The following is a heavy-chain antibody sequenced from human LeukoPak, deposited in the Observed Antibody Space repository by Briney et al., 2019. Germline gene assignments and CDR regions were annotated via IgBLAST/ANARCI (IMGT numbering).Heavy chain of an antibody. D-gene: IGHD3-22*01. CDR1: GFTFSSYS. CDR2: ISSSSSYI. Sequence: PGGSLRLSCAASGFTFSSYSMNWVRQAPGKGLEWVSSISSSSSYIYYADSVKGRFTISRDNAKNSLYLQMNSLRAEDTAVYYCARDRTLDYYDSSGYAFDIWGQGTMVTVSS. CDR3: ARDRTLDYYDSSGYAFDI. V-gene: IGHV3-21*01. J-gene: IGHJ3*02.